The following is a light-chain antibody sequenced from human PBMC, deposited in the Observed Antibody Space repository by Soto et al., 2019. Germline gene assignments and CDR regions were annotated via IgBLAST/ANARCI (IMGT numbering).Light chain of an antibody. V-gene: IGKV3-20*01. CDR2: GAS. J-gene: IGKJ1*01. Sequence: EFVLTQSPDTLSLSPGERATLSCRASQSVRGNYLAWYQQKPGQAPRLLIHGASSRATGIPDRFSGSGSGTDFTLTVSRLEPEDFAVYYCQQYGSSPWTFGQGTKVEIK. CDR1: QSVRGNY. CDR3: QQYGSSPWT.